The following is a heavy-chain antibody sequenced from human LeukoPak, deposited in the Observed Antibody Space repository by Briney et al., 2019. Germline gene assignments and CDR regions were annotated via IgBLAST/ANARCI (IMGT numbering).Heavy chain of an antibody. D-gene: IGHD6-13*01. CDR2: IHYSGST. V-gene: IGHV4-59*01. CDR1: GGSLNSYY. J-gene: IGHJ4*02. CDR3: ARRVHSSSWSSYFDY. Sequence: SETLSLTCTVSGGSLNSYYWSWIRQPPGRGREWMGSIHYSGSTSSNPSLRSRVTISVDKPKNQFSLKLSSVTAADTAVYYCARRVHSSSWSSYFDYWGQETLVTVSS.